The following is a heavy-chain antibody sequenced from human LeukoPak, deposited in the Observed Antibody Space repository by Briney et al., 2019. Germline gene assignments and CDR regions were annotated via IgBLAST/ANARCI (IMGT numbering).Heavy chain of an antibody. V-gene: IGHV4-34*01. J-gene: IGHJ4*02. D-gene: IGHD6-19*01. Sequence: PSETLSLTCAVYGESFSGYYWSWIRQPPGKGLEWIGEINHSGSTNYNPSLKSRVTISVDTSKNQFSLKLSSVTAADTAVYYCARGPDSSGWSEFDYWGQGTLVTVSS. CDR3: ARGPDSSGWSEFDY. CDR2: INHSGST. CDR1: GESFSGYY.